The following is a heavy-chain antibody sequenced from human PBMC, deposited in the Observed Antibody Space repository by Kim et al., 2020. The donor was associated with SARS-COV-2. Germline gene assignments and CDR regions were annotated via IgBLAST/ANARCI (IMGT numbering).Heavy chain of an antibody. CDR3: ARDRYYDILTGYRPLDAFDI. CDR2: IYSGGST. V-gene: IGHV3-66*02. CDR1: GFTVSSNY. J-gene: IGHJ3*02. Sequence: GGSLRLSCAASGFTVSSNYMSWVRQAPGKGLEWVSVIYSGGSTYYADSVKGRFTISRDNSKNTLYLQMNSLRAEDTAVYYCARDRYYDILTGYRPLDAFDIWGQGTMVTVSS. D-gene: IGHD3-9*01.